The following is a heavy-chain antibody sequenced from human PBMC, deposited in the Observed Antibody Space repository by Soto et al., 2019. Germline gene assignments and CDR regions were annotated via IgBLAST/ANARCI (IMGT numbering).Heavy chain of an antibody. Sequence: GGSLRLSCAASGFTFSSYAMSWVRQAPGKGLEWVSAISGSGGSTYYADSVKGRFTISRDNSKNTLYLQMNSLRAEDTAVYYCAKDPVTIFGVVTYYYGMDVWGQGTTVTVSS. V-gene: IGHV3-23*01. CDR1: GFTFSSYA. D-gene: IGHD3-3*01. J-gene: IGHJ6*02. CDR3: AKDPVTIFGVVTYYYGMDV. CDR2: ISGSGGST.